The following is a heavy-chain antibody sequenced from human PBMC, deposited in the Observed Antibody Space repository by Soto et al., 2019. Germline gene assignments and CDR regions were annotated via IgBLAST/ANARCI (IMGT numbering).Heavy chain of an antibody. CDR3: ARNNGDTAMVFDYFDY. Sequence: SLRLSCAASGFTFSSYGMHWVRKAPGKGLEWVAVIWYDGSNKYYADSVKGRFTISRDNSKNTLYLQMNSLRAEDTAVYYCARNNGDTAMVFDYFDYWGQGTLVTVSS. CDR2: IWYDGSNK. V-gene: IGHV3-33*01. D-gene: IGHD5-18*01. J-gene: IGHJ4*02. CDR1: GFTFSSYG.